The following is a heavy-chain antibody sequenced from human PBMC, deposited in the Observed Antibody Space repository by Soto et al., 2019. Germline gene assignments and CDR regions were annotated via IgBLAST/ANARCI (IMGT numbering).Heavy chain of an antibody. V-gene: IGHV3-48*02. J-gene: IGHJ6*02. D-gene: IGHD2-15*01. CDR3: ARYCSGGSCYFVYYYGMDV. Sequence: GESLILSSEDYGFNFSNYSMNWVRQAPGKGLEWVSYISSSSSTIYYADSVKGRFTISRDNAKNSLYLQMNSLRDEDTAVYYCARYCSGGSCYFVYYYGMDVWGQGT. CDR1: GFNFSNYS. CDR2: ISSSSSTI.